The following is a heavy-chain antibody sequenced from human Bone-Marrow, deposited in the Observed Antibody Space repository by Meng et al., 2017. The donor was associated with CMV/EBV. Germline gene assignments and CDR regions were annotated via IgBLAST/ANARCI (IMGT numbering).Heavy chain of an antibody. CDR1: GGSFSGYY. V-gene: IGHV4-34*01. Sequence: QVQLQQWGAGLLKPSETLSLPCAVYGGSFSGYYWSWFRQPPGKGLEWIGEINHSGSTNYNPSLKSRVTISVDTSKNQFSLKLSSVTAADTAVYYCARIPWLGFWWFDPWGQGTLVTVSS. CDR2: INHSGST. CDR3: ARIPWLGFWWFDP. D-gene: IGHD6-19*01. J-gene: IGHJ5*02.